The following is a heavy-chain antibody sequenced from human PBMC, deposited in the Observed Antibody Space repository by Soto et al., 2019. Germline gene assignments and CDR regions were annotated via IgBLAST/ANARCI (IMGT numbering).Heavy chain of an antibody. D-gene: IGHD2-2*01. Sequence: GGSLRLSCAASGFTFSSYSMNWVRQAPGKGLEWASSISSSSSYIYYADSVKGRFTISRDNAKNSLYLQMNSLRAEDTAVYYCARERIVVVPAAPYMDVWGKGTTVTVSS. J-gene: IGHJ6*03. CDR2: ISSSSSYI. CDR1: GFTFSSYS. V-gene: IGHV3-21*01. CDR3: ARERIVVVPAAPYMDV.